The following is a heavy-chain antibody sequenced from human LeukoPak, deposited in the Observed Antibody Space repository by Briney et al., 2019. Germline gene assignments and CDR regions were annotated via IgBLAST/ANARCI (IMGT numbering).Heavy chain of an antibody. CDR1: GFTFSSYG. D-gene: IGHD6-13*01. V-gene: IGHV3-23*01. Sequence: GGSLRLSCAASGFTFSSYGMSWVRQAPGKGLEWVSGISVSVDSTYYADSVKGRFTISRDNSKNTVYLQMNSLRAEDTAVYYCARGSKTAGTIYSFDYWGQGTLVAVSS. J-gene: IGHJ4*02. CDR3: ARGSKTAGTIYSFDY. CDR2: ISVSVDST.